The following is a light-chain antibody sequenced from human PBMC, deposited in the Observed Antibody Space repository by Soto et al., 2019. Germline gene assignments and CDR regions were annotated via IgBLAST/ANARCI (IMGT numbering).Light chain of an antibody. CDR1: QGISNY. CDR3: QHRNSYFSFP. V-gene: IGKV1-9*01. Sequence: DIPLTQSPSFLSASVGDRVTITCRASQGISNYLAWYQQKPGRAPNLLIYAASTLQSGVPSRFSGSGSGTEFTLTISSLQPEDFATYYCQHRNSYFSFPFGPGTKVDIK. J-gene: IGKJ3*01. CDR2: AAS.